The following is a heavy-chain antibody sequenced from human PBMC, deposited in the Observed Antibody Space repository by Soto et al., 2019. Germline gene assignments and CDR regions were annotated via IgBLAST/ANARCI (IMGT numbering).Heavy chain of an antibody. CDR1: GFTFSSYA. J-gene: IGHJ4*02. CDR2: ISGSGGST. Sequence: LRLSCAASGFTFSSYAMSWVRQAPGKGLEWDSAISGSGGSTYYADSVKGRFTISRDNSKNTLYLQMNSLRAEDTAVYYCAKGNEYSGINYRIDYWGQGTLVTVSS. D-gene: IGHD5-12*01. V-gene: IGHV3-23*01. CDR3: AKGNEYSGINYRIDY.